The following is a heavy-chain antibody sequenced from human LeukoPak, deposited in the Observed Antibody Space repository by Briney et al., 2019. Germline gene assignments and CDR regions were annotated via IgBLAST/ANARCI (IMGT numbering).Heavy chain of an antibody. Sequence: SETLSLTCTVSGYSISSGYYWGWIRQPPGKGLEWIGSIYYSGNTYYNASLKSQVSVSIDTSKNQFSLRLTSVTAADTAVYYCARQTGSGLFILPGGQGTLVTVSS. CDR1: GYSISSGYY. J-gene: IGHJ4*02. CDR3: ARQTGSGLFILP. D-gene: IGHD3/OR15-3a*01. CDR2: IYYSGNT. V-gene: IGHV4-38-2*02.